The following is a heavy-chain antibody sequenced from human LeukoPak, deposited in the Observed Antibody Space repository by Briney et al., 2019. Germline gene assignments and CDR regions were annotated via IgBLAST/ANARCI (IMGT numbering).Heavy chain of an antibody. Sequence: GESLKISCKGSGYSFTNYWIGWVRQMPGKGLEWMGIIYPGDSDTRYSPSFQGQVTISADKSISTAYLQWSGLKASDTAMYYCARSLYGVNTWFDYWGQGTLVTVSS. CDR3: ARSLYGVNTWFDY. D-gene: IGHD4/OR15-4a*01. CDR2: IYPGDSDT. CDR1: GYSFTNYW. V-gene: IGHV5-51*01. J-gene: IGHJ4*02.